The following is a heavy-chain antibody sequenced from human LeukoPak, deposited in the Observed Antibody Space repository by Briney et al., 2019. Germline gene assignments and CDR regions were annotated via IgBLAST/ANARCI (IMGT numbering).Heavy chain of an antibody. Sequence: PGGSLRLSCAASGSTVGSNHLTWVRQAPGKGLEWVSIFYYAGTIYYADSVKGRFTVSRDNSKNTLYLQMNSLRPEDTAVYYCASSGRTGPIGYWGQGTLVTVSS. J-gene: IGHJ4*02. D-gene: IGHD3-10*01. CDR1: GSTVGSNH. V-gene: IGHV3-66*02. CDR3: ASSGRTGPIGY. CDR2: FYYAGTI.